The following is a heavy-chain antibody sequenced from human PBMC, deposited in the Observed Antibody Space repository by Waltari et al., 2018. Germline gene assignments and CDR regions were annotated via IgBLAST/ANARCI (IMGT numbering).Heavy chain of an antibody. Sequence: QVQLQESGPGLVKPSETLSLTCAVSVDSVDSYWWSWIRQPPGKGLEWIGYIYNRGTTNYNPSLLSRATISVDTSKNYFSLDVTSVTAADTAVYYCARVRSSGSYYYFDYWGQGTLVAVSS. V-gene: IGHV4-59*02. CDR1: VDSVDSYW. J-gene: IGHJ4*02. D-gene: IGHD1-26*01. CDR2: IYNRGTT. CDR3: ARVRSSGSYYYFDY.